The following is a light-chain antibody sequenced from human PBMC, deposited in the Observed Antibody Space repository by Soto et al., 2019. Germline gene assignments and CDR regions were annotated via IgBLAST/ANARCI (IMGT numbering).Light chain of an antibody. V-gene: IGKV4-1*01. Sequence: DIVMTQSPDSLAVSLGERATINCRSSQSVLYSSNNKNYLAWYQQKPGQPPHLLIYWASSRQSWVPDRLSGSGFETYFSLTICSLHFEDVASYYFQQYYSAPYTFGQGTTLDIK. J-gene: IGKJ2*01. CDR2: WAS. CDR3: QQYYSAPYT. CDR1: QSVLYSSNNKNY.